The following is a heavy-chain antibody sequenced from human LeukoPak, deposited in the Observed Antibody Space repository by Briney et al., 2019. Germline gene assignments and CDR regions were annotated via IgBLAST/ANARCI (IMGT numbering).Heavy chain of an antibody. CDR3: ARDQQWLETNFDY. J-gene: IGHJ4*02. CDR1: GFTFSSYW. Sequence: WGSLRLSCAASGFTFSSYWMSWVRQAPGKGLEWVANIKQDGSEKYYVDSVKGRFTISRDNAKNSLYLQMNSLSPEDTAVYYCARDQQWLETNFDYWGQGTLVTVSS. CDR2: IKQDGSEK. V-gene: IGHV3-7*01. D-gene: IGHD6-19*01.